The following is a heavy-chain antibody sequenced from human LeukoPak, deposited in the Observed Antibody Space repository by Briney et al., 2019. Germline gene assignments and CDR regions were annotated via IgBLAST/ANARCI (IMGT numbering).Heavy chain of an antibody. CDR1: GFTFSSYS. CDR3: AKQGRDWLRDYYYYMDV. D-gene: IGHD3-9*01. CDR2: ISSSSSYI. J-gene: IGHJ6*03. Sequence: GGSLRLSCAASGFTFSSYSMNWVRQAPGKGLEWVSSISSSSSYIYYADSVKGRFTISRDNSKNTLYLRMNSLRAEDTAVYYCAKQGRDWLRDYYYYMDVWGKGTTVTI. V-gene: IGHV3-21*04.